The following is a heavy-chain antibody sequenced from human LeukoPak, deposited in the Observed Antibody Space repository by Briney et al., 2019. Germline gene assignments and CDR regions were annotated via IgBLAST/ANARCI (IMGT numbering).Heavy chain of an antibody. CDR3: ASRIADSYYYYMDV. CDR2: INHSGST. Sequence: SETLSLTCAVYGGSFSGYYWSWIRQPPRKGLEWIGEINHSGSTNYNPSLKSRVTISVDTSKNQFSLKLSSVTAADTAVYYCASRIADSYYYYMDVWGKGTTVTVSS. D-gene: IGHD6-13*01. J-gene: IGHJ6*03. CDR1: GGSFSGYY. V-gene: IGHV4-34*01.